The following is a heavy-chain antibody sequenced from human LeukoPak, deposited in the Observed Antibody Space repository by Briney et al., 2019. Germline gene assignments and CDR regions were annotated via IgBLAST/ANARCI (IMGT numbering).Heavy chain of an antibody. CDR2: IYHSGST. D-gene: IGHD6-13*01. CDR1: GGSFSGYY. J-gene: IGHJ5*02. CDR3: ARTTYSSSWYGRGPNWFDP. V-gene: IGHV4-38-2*01. Sequence: SETLSLTCAVYGGSFSGYYWGWIRQPPGKGLEWIGSIYHSGSTYYNPSLKSRVAISVDTSKNQFSLKLSSVTAADTAVYYCARTTYSSSWYGRGPNWFDPWGQGTLVTVSS.